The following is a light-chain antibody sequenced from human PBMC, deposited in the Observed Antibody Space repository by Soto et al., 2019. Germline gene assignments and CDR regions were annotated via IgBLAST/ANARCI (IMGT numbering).Light chain of an antibody. Sequence: QSMLTQPPSVSAAPGQKVTISCSGSLTNIGKNYVSWYQQLPGTAPKLLIYDNDKRPSGIPDRLAGSKSGTSATLGITGLRTGEEADYYCGTWDSSLSAPNWVFAGGAKLTFL. CDR1: LTNIGKNY. CDR3: GTWDSSLSAPNWV. CDR2: DND. J-gene: IGLJ3*02. V-gene: IGLV1-51*01.